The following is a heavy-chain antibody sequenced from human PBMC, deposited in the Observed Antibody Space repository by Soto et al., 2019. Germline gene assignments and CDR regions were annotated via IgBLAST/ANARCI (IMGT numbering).Heavy chain of an antibody. CDR1: GFTFDDYA. J-gene: IGHJ4*02. CDR3: AKGAYDFWSGHFDY. V-gene: IGHV3-9*01. CDR2: ISWNSGSI. D-gene: IGHD3-3*01. Sequence: AGGSLRLSCAASGFTFDDYAMHWVRQAPGKGLEWVSGISWNSGSIGYADSVKGRFTISRDNAKNSLYLQMNSLRAEDTALYYCAKGAYDFWSGHFDYWGQGTLVTVSS.